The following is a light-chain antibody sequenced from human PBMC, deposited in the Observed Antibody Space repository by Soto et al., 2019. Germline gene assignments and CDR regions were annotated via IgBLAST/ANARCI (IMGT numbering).Light chain of an antibody. CDR2: DVS. CDR3: QQLNSYPIT. CDR1: QSTSSY. Sequence: EIVLTQSPATLSLSPGERATLSCKTSQSTSSYLAWYQHRPGQTPRLLIYDVSNRATGIPARFSGSGSGTDFTLTISSLEPEDFAVYYCQQLNSYPITFGQGTRLEIK. J-gene: IGKJ5*01. V-gene: IGKV3-11*01.